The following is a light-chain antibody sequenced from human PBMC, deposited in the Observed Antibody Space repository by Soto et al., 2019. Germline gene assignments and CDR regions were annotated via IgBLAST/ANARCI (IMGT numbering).Light chain of an antibody. CDR1: SSNIDVFDL. V-gene: IGLV2-23*02. CDR3: CSYAGFTTYV. CDR2: GVT. J-gene: IGLJ1*01. Sequence: QSVLTQPASVSGSPGQLITISCTGTSSNIDVFDLVSWYRQRPGKPPKLMIYGVTKRPSGVSDRFSGSKSGNTASLTISGLQAEDEADYYCCSYAGFTTYVFGSGTKVTVL.